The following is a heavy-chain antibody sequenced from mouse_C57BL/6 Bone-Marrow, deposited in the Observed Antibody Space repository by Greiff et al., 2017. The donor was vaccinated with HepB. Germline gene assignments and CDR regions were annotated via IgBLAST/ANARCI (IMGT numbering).Heavy chain of an antibody. V-gene: IGHV5-2*01. CDR2: INSDGGST. J-gene: IGHJ4*01. CDR1: EYEFPSHD. CDR3: ERQRDYDGDEAMDY. Sequence: DVRLVESGGGLVQPGESLKLSCESNEYEFPSHDMSWVRKTPEKRLELVAAINSDGGSTYYPDTMERRFIISRDNTKKTLYLQMSSLRSEDTALYYCERQRDYDGDEAMDYWGRGTSVTVSS. D-gene: IGHD2-4*01.